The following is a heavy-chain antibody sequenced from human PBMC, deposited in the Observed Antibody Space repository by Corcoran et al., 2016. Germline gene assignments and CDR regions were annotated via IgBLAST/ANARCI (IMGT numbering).Heavy chain of an antibody. CDR2: IRSKAYGGTT. Sequence: EVQLVESGGGLVQPGRSLRLSCTASGFTFGDYAMSWFRQAPGKGLEWVGFIRSKAYGGTTEYAASVKGRFTISRDDSKSIAYLQMNSLKTEDTAVYYCTRRDYGEYYFDYWGQGTLVTVSS. CDR3: TRRDYGEYYFDY. J-gene: IGHJ4*02. V-gene: IGHV3-49*03. D-gene: IGHD3-10*01. CDR1: GFTFGDYA.